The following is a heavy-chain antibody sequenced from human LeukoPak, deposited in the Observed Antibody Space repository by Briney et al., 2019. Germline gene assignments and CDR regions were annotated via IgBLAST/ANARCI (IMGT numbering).Heavy chain of an antibody. CDR2: IYHSGST. Sequence: SETLSLTCAVSGGSISSGGYSWSWIRRPPGKGLEWIGYIYHSGSTYYNPSLKSRVTISVDRSKNQFSLKLSSVTAADTAVYYCARGPGIAAAGTYYYYGMDVWGQGTTVTVSS. CDR3: ARGPGIAAAGTYYYYGMDV. J-gene: IGHJ6*02. V-gene: IGHV4-30-2*01. CDR1: GGSISSGGYS. D-gene: IGHD6-13*01.